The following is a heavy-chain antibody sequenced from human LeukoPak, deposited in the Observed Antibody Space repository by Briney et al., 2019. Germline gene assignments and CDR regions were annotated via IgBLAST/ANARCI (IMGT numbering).Heavy chain of an antibody. J-gene: IGHJ4*02. Sequence: GGSLRLSCAASGFTVSSNYMSWVRQAPGKGLEWVSVIYSGGSTYYADSVKGRFTISRDNSKNTLYLQMNSLRAEDTVVYYCARELSGVGIFWGELSYWGQGTLVTVSS. CDR1: GFTVSSNY. V-gene: IGHV3-66*01. CDR3: ARELSGVGIFWGELSY. CDR2: IYSGGST. D-gene: IGHD3-16*02.